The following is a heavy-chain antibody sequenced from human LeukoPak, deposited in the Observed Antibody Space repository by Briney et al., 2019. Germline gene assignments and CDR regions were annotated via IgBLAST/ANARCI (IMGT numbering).Heavy chain of an antibody. CDR3: VRDNPRCCGVVPANIDDY. CDR2: ISSSSYI. D-gene: IGHD2-15*01. CDR1: GFTFSSYS. Sequence: GGSLRLSCAASGFTFSSYSMNWVRQAPGKGLEWVSSISSSSYIYYADSVKGRFTISRDNAKNSLYLQMHSLSAEDTAVYYCVRDNPRCCGVVPANIDDYWGQGTLVTVSS. V-gene: IGHV3-21*01. J-gene: IGHJ4*02.